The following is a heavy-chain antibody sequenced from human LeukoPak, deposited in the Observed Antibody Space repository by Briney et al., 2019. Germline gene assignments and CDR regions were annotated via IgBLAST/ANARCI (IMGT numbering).Heavy chain of an antibody. J-gene: IGHJ4*02. Sequence: PGGSLRLSCAASGFTFSTHGMQWVRQAPGKGLEWVAVISYDGSNKYYGDSVKGRFTISSDNSNNTLYLQMNSLRAEDMAVYYCAKERHPYYYDRGGYYDWGQGTLVTVSS. CDR1: GFTFSTHG. V-gene: IGHV3-30*18. CDR3: AKERHPYYYDRGGYYD. CDR2: ISYDGSNK. D-gene: IGHD3-22*01.